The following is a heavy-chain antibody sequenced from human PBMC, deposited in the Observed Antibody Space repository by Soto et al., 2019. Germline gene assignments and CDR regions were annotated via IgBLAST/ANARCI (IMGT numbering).Heavy chain of an antibody. CDR3: ARDPKRSDFSFEY. V-gene: IGHV3-48*01. CDR1: GFTFSSYS. CDR2: ISSSSSTI. J-gene: IGHJ4*02. D-gene: IGHD1-26*01. Sequence: HPGGSLRLSCAASGFTFSSYSMNWVRQAPGKGLEWVSYISSSSSTIYYADSVKGRFTISRDNAKNSLYLQMNSLRAEDTAVYYCARDPKRSDFSFEYWGQGTLVTVSS.